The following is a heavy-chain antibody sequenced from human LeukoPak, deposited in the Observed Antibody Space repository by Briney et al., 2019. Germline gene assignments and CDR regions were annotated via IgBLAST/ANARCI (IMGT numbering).Heavy chain of an antibody. J-gene: IGHJ4*02. D-gene: IGHD3-3*01. CDR3: AKDILRFLEWASEVYDY. CDR1: GFTFSSYA. Sequence: GGSLRLSCAASGFTFSSYAMSWVRQAPGKGLEWVSAISGSGGSTYYADSVKGRFTISRDNSKNTLYLQMNSLRAEDTAVYYCAKDILRFLEWASEVYDYWGQGTLVTVSS. V-gene: IGHV3-23*01. CDR2: ISGSGGST.